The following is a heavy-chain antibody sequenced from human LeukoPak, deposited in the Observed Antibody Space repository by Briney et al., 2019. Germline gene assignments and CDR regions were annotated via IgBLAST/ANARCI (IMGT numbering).Heavy chain of an antibody. Sequence: PGGSLRLSCAASGFTFSSYAMSWVRQAPGKGLEWVSAISGSGGSTYNADSVKGRFTISRDNSKNTLYLQMNSLRAEDTAVYYCTKVEDSGSYSLYFDYWGQGTLVTVSS. CDR3: TKVEDSGSYSLYFDY. V-gene: IGHV3-23*01. CDR2: ISGSGGST. J-gene: IGHJ4*02. D-gene: IGHD1-26*01. CDR1: GFTFSSYA.